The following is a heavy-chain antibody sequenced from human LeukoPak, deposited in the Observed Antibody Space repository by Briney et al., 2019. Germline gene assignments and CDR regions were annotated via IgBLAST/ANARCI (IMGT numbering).Heavy chain of an antibody. D-gene: IGHD3-16*01. CDR3: AIFDFLFGEIDNWFDP. CDR1: GYSFTSYW. J-gene: IGHJ5*02. CDR2: IYPGDSDT. V-gene: IGHV5-51*01. Sequence: GESLKISCKGSGYSFTSYWIGWVRQMPGKGLEWMGIIYPGDSDTRYSPSFQGQVTISADKSISTAYLQWSSLKASDTAMYYCAIFDFLFGEIDNWFDPWGQGTQVTVSS.